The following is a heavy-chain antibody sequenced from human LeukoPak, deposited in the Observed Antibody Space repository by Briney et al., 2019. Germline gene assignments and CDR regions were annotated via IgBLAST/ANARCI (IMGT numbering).Heavy chain of an antibody. V-gene: IGHV3-23*01. CDR2: ISGGASDT. CDR3: AKLGSIWQPDFDY. D-gene: IGHD3-16*01. J-gene: IGHJ4*02. CDR1: GFTFSSYG. Sequence: GGSLRLSCAASGFTFSSYGMSWVRQAPGKGLEWVSAISGGASDTFYGDSAKGRFTISRDNPRNTLYLQMNSLRAEDTAIYYCAKLGSIWQPDFDYWGQGILVTVSS.